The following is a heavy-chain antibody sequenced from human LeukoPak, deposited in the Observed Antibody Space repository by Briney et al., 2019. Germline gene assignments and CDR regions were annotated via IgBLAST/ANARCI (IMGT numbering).Heavy chain of an antibody. Sequence: SGGSLRLSCAASGFTFSSSWIHWVRQVPGKGLVWVSRISSDGITTNYADSVKGRFTISRDNSKNTLYLQMNSLRAEDTAVYYCAKKTIVGATVDAFDIWGQGTMVTVSS. CDR3: AKKTIVGATVDAFDI. V-gene: IGHV3-74*01. CDR1: GFTFSSSW. D-gene: IGHD1-26*01. CDR2: ISSDGITT. J-gene: IGHJ3*02.